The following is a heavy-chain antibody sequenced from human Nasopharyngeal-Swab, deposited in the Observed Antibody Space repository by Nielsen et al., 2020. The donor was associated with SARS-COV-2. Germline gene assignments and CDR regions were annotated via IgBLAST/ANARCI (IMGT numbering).Heavy chain of an antibody. Sequence: SETLSLTCTVSGGSISSGSYYWSWIRQPAGKGLEWIGRIYTSGSTNYNPSLKSRVTISVDTSKNQFSLKLSSVTAADTAVYYCARQGGYSSGWYYFDYWGQGILVTVSS. V-gene: IGHV4-61*02. CDR2: IYTSGST. D-gene: IGHD6-19*01. J-gene: IGHJ4*02. CDR1: GGSISSGSYY. CDR3: ARQGGYSSGWYYFDY.